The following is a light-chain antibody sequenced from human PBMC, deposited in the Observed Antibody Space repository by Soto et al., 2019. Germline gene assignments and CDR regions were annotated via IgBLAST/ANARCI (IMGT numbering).Light chain of an antibody. CDR2: GNT. V-gene: IGLV1-44*01. Sequence: QSVLTQPPSASGAPGQRVTISCSGSSSNIGTDTVNWYQHLPGTAPKLLIYGNTQRPSGVPDRFSGSKSATSDSLAISGLQSEDEADYYCAAWDDSLNGWVFGGGTKLTVL. CDR1: SSNIGTDT. CDR3: AAWDDSLNGWV. J-gene: IGLJ3*02.